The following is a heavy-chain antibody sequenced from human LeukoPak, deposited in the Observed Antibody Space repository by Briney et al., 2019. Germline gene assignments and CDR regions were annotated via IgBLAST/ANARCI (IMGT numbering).Heavy chain of an antibody. D-gene: IGHD5-24*01. Sequence: GGSLRLSCAASGFTFGSYEMNWVRQAPGKGLEWVSYISSSGSTIYYADSAKGRFTISRDNAKKSLYLQMNSLRAEDTAVYYCARDPLREMATLRGAFDIWGQGTMVTVSS. CDR3: ARDPLREMATLRGAFDI. J-gene: IGHJ3*02. CDR2: ISSSGSTI. CDR1: GFTFGSYE. V-gene: IGHV3-48*03.